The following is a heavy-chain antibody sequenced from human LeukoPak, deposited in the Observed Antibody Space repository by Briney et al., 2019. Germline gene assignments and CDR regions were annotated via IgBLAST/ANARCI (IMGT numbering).Heavy chain of an antibody. Sequence: SQTLSLTCTVSGGSISSGDYYWSWIRQPPGKGLEWIGYIYYTGNTNYNPSLKSRVTISVDTSKNQFSLQLRSVTAADTAVYFCARRGSYYESVGYSYFDYWGQGTLVTVSS. V-gene: IGHV4-30-4*08. D-gene: IGHD3-22*01. CDR1: GGSISSGDYY. CDR2: IYYTGNT. J-gene: IGHJ4*02. CDR3: ARRGSYYESVGYSYFDY.